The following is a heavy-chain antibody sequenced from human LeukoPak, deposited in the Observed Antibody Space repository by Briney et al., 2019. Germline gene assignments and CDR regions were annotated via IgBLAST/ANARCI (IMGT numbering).Heavy chain of an antibody. Sequence: ASVKVSCKVSGYTLTELSMHWVRQAPGKGLEWMGGFDPEDSETIYAQKFQGRVTMTEDTSTDTAYMELSSLRSEDTAVYYCATDRGYCSSTSSPISCYYYGMDVWGQGTTVTVSS. CDR1: GYTLTELS. CDR2: FDPEDSET. J-gene: IGHJ6*02. D-gene: IGHD2-2*01. V-gene: IGHV1-24*01. CDR3: ATDRGYCSSTSSPISCYYYGMDV.